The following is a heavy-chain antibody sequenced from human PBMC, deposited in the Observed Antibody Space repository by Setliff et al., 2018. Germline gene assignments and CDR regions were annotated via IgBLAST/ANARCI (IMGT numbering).Heavy chain of an antibody. V-gene: IGHV1-46*01. D-gene: IGHD3-22*01. J-gene: IGHJ2*01. Sequence: ASVKVSCKASGYTFTSYYMHWVRQAPGQGLEWMGIINPSGGSTSYAQKFQGRVTMTRDTSTSTVYMELSSLRSEDTAAYYCARDQTPGDVMIVVVSLDRYFDLWGRGTLVTVSS. CDR1: GYTFTSYY. CDR2: INPSGGST. CDR3: ARDQTPGDVMIVVVSLDRYFDL.